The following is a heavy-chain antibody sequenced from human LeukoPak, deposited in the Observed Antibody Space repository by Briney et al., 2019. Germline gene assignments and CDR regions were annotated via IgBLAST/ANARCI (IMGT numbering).Heavy chain of an antibody. CDR3: AREYSSSWWAIDY. Sequence: GGSLRLSCAASGFTFSSYWMSWVRQAPGRGLEWVANIKQDGSEKYYVDSVKGRFTISRDNAKNSLYLQMNSLRAEDTAVYYCAREYSSSWWAIDYWGQGTLVTVSS. V-gene: IGHV3-7*01. J-gene: IGHJ4*02. D-gene: IGHD6-13*01. CDR2: IKQDGSEK. CDR1: GFTFSSYW.